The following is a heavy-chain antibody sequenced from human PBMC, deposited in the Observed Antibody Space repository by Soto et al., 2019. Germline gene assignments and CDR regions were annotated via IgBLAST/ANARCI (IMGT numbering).Heavy chain of an antibody. D-gene: IGHD6-13*01. CDR2: IYWNDDK. Sequence: QITLKESGPTLVKPTQTLTLTCTFSGFSLSTSGVGVGWIRQPPGKALEWLALIYWNDDKRYSPSLKSRLTITKDTPKNQVALTRTSMHPVDTATYYCARTRLGGDSWYSYYYYYGRDVWGQGTTVTVSS. CDR3: ARTRLGGDSWYSYYYYYGRDV. CDR1: GFSLSTSGVG. V-gene: IGHV2-5*01. J-gene: IGHJ6*02.